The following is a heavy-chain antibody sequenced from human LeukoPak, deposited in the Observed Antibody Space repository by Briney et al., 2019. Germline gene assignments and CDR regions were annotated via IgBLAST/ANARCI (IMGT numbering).Heavy chain of an antibody. CDR1: GGSIRGYY. D-gene: IGHD6-13*01. V-gene: IGHV4-59*08. J-gene: IGHJ4*02. CDR3: ARHVGGYSRPYYFDY. CDR2: ISYSGSA. Sequence: KPSETLSLTCAVSGGSIRGYYWTWIRQPPGKGLEWIGYISYSGSANYNPSLNSRVALSIDTSKKQFSLKLSSVTAADTAVYYCARHVGGYSRPYYFDYWGQGTLVTVSS.